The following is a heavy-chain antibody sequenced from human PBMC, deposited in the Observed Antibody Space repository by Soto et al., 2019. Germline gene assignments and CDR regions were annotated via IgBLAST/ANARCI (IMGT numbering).Heavy chain of an antibody. CDR1: GGSIRSSSYY. CDR2: IYYSGST. J-gene: IGHJ6*03. V-gene: IGHV4-39*01. CDR3: VRHPQVLYSIYYYYYYMDF. D-gene: IGHD2-15*01. Sequence: SETLSLTCTVSGGSIRSSSYYWGWIRQPPGKGLEWIGSIYYSGSTYYNPSLKSRVTISVDTSKNQFSLKLSSVTAADTAVYYCVRHPQVLYSIYYYYYYMDFWGKGTTVTVSS.